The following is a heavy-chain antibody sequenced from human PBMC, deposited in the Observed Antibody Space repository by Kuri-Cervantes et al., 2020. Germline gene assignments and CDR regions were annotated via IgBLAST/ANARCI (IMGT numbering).Heavy chain of an antibody. J-gene: IGHJ3*02. CDR1: GGSFSGYY. CDR2: INHSGST. V-gene: IGHV4-34*01. Sequence: SETLSLTCAVYGGSFSGYYWSWIRQPPGKGLEWIGEINHSGSTNYNPSLKSRVTISVDTSKNQFSLKLSSVTAVDTAVYYCARQGYDSFDIWGQGTMVTVSS. D-gene: IGHD3-22*01. CDR3: ARQGYDSFDI.